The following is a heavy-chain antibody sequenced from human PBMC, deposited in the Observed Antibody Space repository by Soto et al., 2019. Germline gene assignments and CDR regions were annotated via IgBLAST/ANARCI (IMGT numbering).Heavy chain of an antibody. CDR2: ISAYNGNT. V-gene: IGHV1-18*01. CDR3: ARDRSSRYYYYGMDV. CDR1: GYTFTSYG. D-gene: IGHD6-13*01. J-gene: IGHJ6*02. Sequence: GASVKVSCKASGYTFTSYGISWVRQAPGQGLEWMGWISAYNGNTNYAQKLQGRVTMTTDTSTSTAYMELRSLRSDDTAVYYGARDRSSRYYYYGMDVWGQGTTVTV.